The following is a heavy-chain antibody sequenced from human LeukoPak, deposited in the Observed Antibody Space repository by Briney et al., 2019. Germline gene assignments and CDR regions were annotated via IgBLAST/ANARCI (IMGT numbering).Heavy chain of an antibody. CDR3: ARDRYSYGFDY. CDR1: GGTFSSYA. Sequence: GSSVKVSCKASGGTFSSYAISWVRQAPGQGLEWMGRIIPILGIANYAQKFQGRITITADKSTSTAYMELSSLRSEDTAVYYCARDRYSYGFDYWGQGTLVTVSS. CDR2: IIPILGIA. D-gene: IGHD5-18*01. V-gene: IGHV1-69*04. J-gene: IGHJ4*02.